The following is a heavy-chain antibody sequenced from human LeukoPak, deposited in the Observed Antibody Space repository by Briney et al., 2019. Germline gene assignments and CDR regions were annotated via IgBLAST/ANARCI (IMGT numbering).Heavy chain of an antibody. CDR2: IYYSGST. CDR3: ARASWEVAARPEWFDP. D-gene: IGHD6-6*01. Sequence: PSETLSLTCTVSGGSISSYYWSWIRQPPGKGLEWIGYIYYSGSTNYNPSLKSRVTISVDTSKNQFSLKLSSVTAADTAVYYCARASWEVAARPEWFDPWGQGTLVTVSS. CDR1: GGSISSYY. V-gene: IGHV4-59*01. J-gene: IGHJ5*02.